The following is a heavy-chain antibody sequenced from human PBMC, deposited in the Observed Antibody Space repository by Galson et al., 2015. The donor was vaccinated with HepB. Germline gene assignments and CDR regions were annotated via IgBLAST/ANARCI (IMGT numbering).Heavy chain of an antibody. D-gene: IGHD6-6*01. J-gene: IGHJ5*02. CDR1: GGTFSSYA. V-gene: IGHV1-69*13. CDR3: ARDRDWSIAARNWFDP. Sequence: SVKVSCKASGGTFSSYAISWVRQAPGQGLEWMGGIIPIFGTANYAQKFQGRVTITADESTSTAYMELSSLRSEDTAVYYCARDRDWSIAARNWFDPWGQGTLVTVSS. CDR2: IIPIFGTA.